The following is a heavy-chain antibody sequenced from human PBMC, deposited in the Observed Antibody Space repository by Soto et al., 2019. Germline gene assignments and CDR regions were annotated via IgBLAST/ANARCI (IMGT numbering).Heavy chain of an antibody. D-gene: IGHD2-2*01. J-gene: IGHJ5*02. V-gene: IGHV3-21*01. CDR2: ISSSSSYI. CDR1: GFTFSSYS. Sequence: GSLRLSCAASGFTFSSYSMNWVRQAPGKGLEWVSSISSSSSYIYYADSVKGRFTISRDNAKNSLYLQMNSLRAEDTAVYYCGRDYIVVVPAAMENWFDPWGQGTLVTVSS. CDR3: GRDYIVVVPAAMENWFDP.